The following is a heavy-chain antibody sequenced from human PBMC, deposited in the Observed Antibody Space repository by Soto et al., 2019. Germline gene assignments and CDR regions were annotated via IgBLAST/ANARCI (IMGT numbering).Heavy chain of an antibody. CDR1: GGSFSGYY. V-gene: IGHV4-34*01. CDR2: INHSGST. D-gene: IGHD6-19*01. Sequence: PSETLSLTCAVYGGSFSGYYWSWIRQPPGKGLEWIGEINHSGSTNYNPSLKSRVTISVDTSKNQFSLKLSSVTAADTAVDYCARGRSGGYGRGAFDMWGQGRTLTV. CDR3: ARGRSGGYGRGAFDM. J-gene: IGHJ3*02.